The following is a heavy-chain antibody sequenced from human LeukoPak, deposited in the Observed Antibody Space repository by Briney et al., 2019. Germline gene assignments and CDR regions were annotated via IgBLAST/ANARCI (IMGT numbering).Heavy chain of an antibody. CDR1: GGTFSRYA. D-gene: IGHD4-11*01. CDR3: SSSTTVTTSFLDY. V-gene: IGHV1-69*05. CDR2: IITIFGTA. Sequence: ASVKVSCKASGGTFSRYAISWVRQAPGQGLEWMGGIITIFGTANYAQKFQGRVTITTDESTSTAYMELSSLRSEDTAVYYCSSSTTVTTSFLDYWGQGTLGTGSS. J-gene: IGHJ4*02.